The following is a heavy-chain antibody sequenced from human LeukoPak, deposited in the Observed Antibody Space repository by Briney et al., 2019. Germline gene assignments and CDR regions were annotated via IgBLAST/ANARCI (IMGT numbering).Heavy chain of an antibody. CDR1: GFTFGSYG. CDR2: ISYDRSET. Sequence: PGRSLRLSCAASGFTFGSYGMHWVRQAPGKGLEWVAFISYDRSETYYADSVKGRFSISRDNSKNTVYLQMNSLRTEDRAVYYCAREGGYYLDHWGQGTLVTVSS. D-gene: IGHD6-25*01. CDR3: AREGGYYLDH. V-gene: IGHV3-30*03. J-gene: IGHJ4*02.